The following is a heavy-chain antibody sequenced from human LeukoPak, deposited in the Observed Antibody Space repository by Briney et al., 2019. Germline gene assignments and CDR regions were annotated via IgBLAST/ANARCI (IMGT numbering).Heavy chain of an antibody. CDR3: AGGRRYSYGGLWIFDY. Sequence: SSETLSLTCAVYGGSFSAYYWSWIRQPPGKGLEWIGEINHSGSTNYNPSLKSRVTISVDTSKNQFSLKLSSVTAADTAVYYCAGGRRYSYGGLWIFDYWGQGTLVTVSS. CDR2: INHSGST. J-gene: IGHJ4*02. V-gene: IGHV4-34*01. CDR1: GGSFSAYY. D-gene: IGHD5-18*01.